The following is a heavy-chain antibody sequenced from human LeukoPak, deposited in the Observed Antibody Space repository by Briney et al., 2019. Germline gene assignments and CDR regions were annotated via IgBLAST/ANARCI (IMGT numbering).Heavy chain of an antibody. V-gene: IGHV3-7*04. CDR2: IKEDGSET. CDR3: ARHLAGDSLYRHFDY. CDR1: AITFSNSW. D-gene: IGHD5/OR15-5a*01. J-gene: IGHJ4*02. Sequence: GGSLRLSCTASAITFSNSWMSWVRQAPGKGLEWVANIKEDGSETNYVDSVKGRFSISRDNAKNSLFLQMNSLRGDDTAIYYCARHLAGDSLYRHFDYWGQGTLVTVSS.